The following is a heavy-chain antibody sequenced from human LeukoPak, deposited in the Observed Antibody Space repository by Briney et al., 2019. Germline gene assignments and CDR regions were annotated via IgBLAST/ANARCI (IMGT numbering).Heavy chain of an antibody. V-gene: IGHV4-59*01. CDR3: ARGGNPRIDY. J-gene: IGHJ4*02. D-gene: IGHD4-23*01. CDR2: IYYSGTT. CDR1: GGSISSYY. Sequence: SETLSLTCTVSGGSISSYYWTWIRQPPGKGLEWIGYIYYSGTTNYNPSLKSRVTISVDTSKNQFSLKLSSVTAAGTAVYYCARGGNPRIDYWGQGTLVTVSS.